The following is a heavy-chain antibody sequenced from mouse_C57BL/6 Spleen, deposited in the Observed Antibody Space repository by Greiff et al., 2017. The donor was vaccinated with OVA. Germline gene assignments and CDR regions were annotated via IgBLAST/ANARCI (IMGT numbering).Heavy chain of an antibody. J-gene: IGHJ1*03. Sequence: VQLQQPGTELVKPGASVKLSCKASGYTFTSYWMHWVKQRPGQGLEWIGNINPSNGGTNYNEKFKSKATLTVDKSSSTAYMQLSSLTSEDSAVYYCARWGYGSSYTWDLDVWGTGTTVTVSS. D-gene: IGHD1-1*01. CDR3: ARWGYGSSYTWDLDV. CDR2: INPSNGGT. V-gene: IGHV1-53*01. CDR1: GYTFTSYW.